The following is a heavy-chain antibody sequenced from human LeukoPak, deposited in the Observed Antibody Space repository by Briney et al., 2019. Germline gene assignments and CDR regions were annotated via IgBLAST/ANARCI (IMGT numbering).Heavy chain of an antibody. CDR2: ISSNGGST. Sequence: GGSLRLSCSASGFTFSSYAMHWVRQAPGKGLEYVSAISSNGGSTYYADSVKGRFTISRDSSKNTLYLQMSSLRAEDTAVYYCVKDGTTDGGYGDFDYWGQGTLVTVSS. J-gene: IGHJ4*02. V-gene: IGHV3-64D*06. CDR3: VKDGTTDGGYGDFDY. D-gene: IGHD5-12*01. CDR1: GFTFSSYA.